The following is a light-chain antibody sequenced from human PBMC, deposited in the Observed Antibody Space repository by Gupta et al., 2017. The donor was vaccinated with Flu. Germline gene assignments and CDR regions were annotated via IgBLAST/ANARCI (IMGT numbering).Light chain of an antibody. J-gene: IGKJ2*01. Sequence: DIQMTQSPSSLSASVGDRVTITCQASHAISDYLNWYQQKPGKAPTLLIYAASNVEPGVPSRFSGNGSGTDFSVTVSGLQPEDTATYFCHQYHNLPETFGRGTKVEIK. CDR1: HAISDY. CDR3: HQYHNLPET. V-gene: IGKV1-33*01. CDR2: AAS.